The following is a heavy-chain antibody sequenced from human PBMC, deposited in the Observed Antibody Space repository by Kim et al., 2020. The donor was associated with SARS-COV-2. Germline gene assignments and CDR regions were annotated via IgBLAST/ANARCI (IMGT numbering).Heavy chain of an antibody. Sequence: GSTNYNPSHKSRVTISVDKSKNQFSLELSSVTAADTAVYYCARGKLLIDYWGQGTLVTVSS. V-gene: IGHV4-4*02. J-gene: IGHJ4*02. CDR2: GST. D-gene: IGHD2-15*01. CDR3: ARGKLLIDY.